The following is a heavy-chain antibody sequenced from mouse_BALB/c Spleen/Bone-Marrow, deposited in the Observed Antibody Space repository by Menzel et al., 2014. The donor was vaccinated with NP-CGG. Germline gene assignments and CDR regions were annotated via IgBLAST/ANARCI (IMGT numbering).Heavy chain of an antibody. J-gene: IGHJ2*01. Sequence: ESGPGLVKPSQTVSLTCTVTGISITTGTYRWSWIRQFPGNKLEWIGYIYYSDTITHNPSLTSRTTITRVTSXNQFFLEMNSLAAEDTATYYCARGAMITTGYFDYWGQGTPLTVAS. V-gene: IGHV3-5*02. CDR2: IYYSDTI. CDR1: GISITTGTYR. CDR3: ARGAMITTGYFDY. D-gene: IGHD2-4*01.